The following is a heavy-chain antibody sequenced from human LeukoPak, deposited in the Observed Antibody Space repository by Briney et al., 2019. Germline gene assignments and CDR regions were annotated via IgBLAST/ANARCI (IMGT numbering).Heavy chain of an antibody. CDR1: GFTFSSYW. V-gene: IGHV3-7*01. CDR2: IKQDGSEK. Sequence: SGGSLRLSCAASGFTFSSYWMSWVRQAPGKGLEWVANIKQDGSEKYYVDSVKGRFTISRDNAKNSLYLQMNSLRAEDTAVYYCARDQGQWLVRRGLDYWGQGTLVTVSS. CDR3: ARDQGQWLVRRGLDY. D-gene: IGHD6-19*01. J-gene: IGHJ4*02.